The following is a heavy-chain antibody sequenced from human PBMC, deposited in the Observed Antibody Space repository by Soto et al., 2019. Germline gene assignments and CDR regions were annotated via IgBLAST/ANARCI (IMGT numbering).Heavy chain of an antibody. J-gene: IGHJ4*02. CDR1: GYTISNFC. Sequence: GASGKVSFKDSGYTISNFCISWVRQAPGQGLEWMGWISTYSGNTYYEQEFQGRVTMTTDTSTSTAYMELRSLRSDDTAVYYCAREYCRSSSCYNPDYWGQGTLVTVSS. V-gene: IGHV1-18*01. CDR2: ISTYSGNT. D-gene: IGHD2-2*01. CDR3: AREYCRSSSCYNPDY.